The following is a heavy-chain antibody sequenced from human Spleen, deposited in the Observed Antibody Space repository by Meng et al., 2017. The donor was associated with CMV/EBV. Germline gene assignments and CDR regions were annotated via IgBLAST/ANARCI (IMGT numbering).Heavy chain of an antibody. CDR3: AKDFGYESSAYSAPGDAFDI. Sequence: GGSLRLSCAASGFTFRRYAMNWVRQAPGKGLEWVSIISASGDSTHYADSVRGRITISRDNANNTLFLQMRSLRAEDTAVYFCAKDFGYESSAYSAPGDAFDIWGQGTTVTVSS. CDR2: ISASGDST. J-gene: IGHJ3*02. V-gene: IGHV3-23*01. D-gene: IGHD3-22*01. CDR1: GFTFRRYA.